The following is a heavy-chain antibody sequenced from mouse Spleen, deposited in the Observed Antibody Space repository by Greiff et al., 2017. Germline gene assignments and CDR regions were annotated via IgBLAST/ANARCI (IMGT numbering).Heavy chain of an antibody. D-gene: IGHD2-4*01. V-gene: IGHV2-2*01. CDR2: IWSGGST. CDR3: ARNSYDYERYWYFDV. Sequence: VQGVESGPGLVQPSQSLSITCTVSGFSLTSYGVHWVRQSPGKGLEWLGVIWSGGSTDYNAAFISRLSISKDNSKSQVFFKMNSLQADDTAIYYCARNSYDYERYWYFDVWGAGTTVTVSS. J-gene: IGHJ1*01. CDR1: GFSLTSYG.